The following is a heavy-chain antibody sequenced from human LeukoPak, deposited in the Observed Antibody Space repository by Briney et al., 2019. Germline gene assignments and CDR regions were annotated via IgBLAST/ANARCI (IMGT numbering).Heavy chain of an antibody. CDR3: ASSQEITMLRGYYFDY. D-gene: IGHD3-10*01. CDR2: INHSGST. Sequence: SSETLSLTCAVYGGSFSTSYWSWIRQPPGKGLEWIGEINHSGSTNYNPSLKSRVTISVDTSKNQFSPKLSSVTAADTAVYYCASSQEITMLRGYYFDYWGQGTLVTVSS. J-gene: IGHJ4*02. V-gene: IGHV4-34*01. CDR1: GGSFSTSY.